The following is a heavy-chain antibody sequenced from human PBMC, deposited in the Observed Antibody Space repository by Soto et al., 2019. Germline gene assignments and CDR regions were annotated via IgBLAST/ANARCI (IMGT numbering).Heavy chain of an antibody. J-gene: IGHJ6*02. D-gene: IGHD3-10*01. CDR3: ARKPFGELLPVSYYYYGTEV. Sequence: GESLKISCKGSGYSFTSYWISWLRQMPGKGLEWMGSIDPSDSYTNYSPSFQGHVTISANKSISTAYLQWSSLKASDTAMYYCARKPFGELLPVSYYYYGTEVWGQGTTVTVSS. CDR1: GYSFTSYW. CDR2: IDPSDSYT. V-gene: IGHV5-10-1*01.